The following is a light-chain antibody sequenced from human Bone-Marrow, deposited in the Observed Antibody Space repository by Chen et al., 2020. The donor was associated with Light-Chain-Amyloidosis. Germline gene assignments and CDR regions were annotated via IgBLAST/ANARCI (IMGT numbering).Light chain of an antibody. CDR3: HLYSSSPPNT. CDR1: QTISSNY. V-gene: IGKV3-20*01. Sequence: EIVMTQSPATLYVSPGERATPSCRASQTISSNYLIWYQQKFGQAPRLLIYGSSSRATGIPDRCTGSGSGTDFSLTISRLEPEDFAVYYCHLYSSSPPNTFGQGTKLEI. J-gene: IGKJ2*01. CDR2: GSS.